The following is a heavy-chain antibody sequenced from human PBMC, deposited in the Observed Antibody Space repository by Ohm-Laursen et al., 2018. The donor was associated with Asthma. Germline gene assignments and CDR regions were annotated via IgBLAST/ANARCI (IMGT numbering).Heavy chain of an antibody. J-gene: IGHJ4*02. Sequence: SLRLSCAASGFTFSDYYMNWVRQAPGKGLERVSYISSSSSTIYYADSVKGRFTISRDNAKNSLYLQMNSLRAEDTAVYYCARDPYYGSGSYYSGYWGQGTLVTVSS. V-gene: IGHV3-11*04. CDR3: ARDPYYGSGSYYSGY. CDR1: GFTFSDYY. D-gene: IGHD3-10*01. CDR2: ISSSSSTI.